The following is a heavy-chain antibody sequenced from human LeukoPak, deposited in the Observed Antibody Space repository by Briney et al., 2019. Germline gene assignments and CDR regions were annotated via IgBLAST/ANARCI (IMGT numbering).Heavy chain of an antibody. J-gene: IGHJ4*02. Sequence: SETLSLTCTVSGGSISSSSYYWGWIRQPPGKGLEWIGSIYYSGSTYYNPSLKSRVTISVDTSKNQFSLKLSSVTAADTAVYYCARHKVGNYDFWSGYRGYFDYWGQGTLVTVSS. CDR2: IYYSGST. D-gene: IGHD3-3*01. V-gene: IGHV4-39*01. CDR1: GGSISSSSYY. CDR3: ARHKVGNYDFWSGYRGYFDY.